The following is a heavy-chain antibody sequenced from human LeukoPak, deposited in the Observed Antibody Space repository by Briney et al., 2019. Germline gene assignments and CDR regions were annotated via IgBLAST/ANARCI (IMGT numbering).Heavy chain of an antibody. V-gene: IGHV3-21*01. J-gene: IGHJ4*02. CDR2: ISSSSSYI. Sequence: PWGTLRLSCAAYGFTFSSYSRNWVRQAPGKGLEWVSSISSSSSYIYYADPVNGRFTISRDNAKLSLYLQMNSVRAEDAAVYYCARDRENYGSGSYSHWGQGTLVTVSS. CDR1: GFTFSSYS. CDR3: ARDRENYGSGSYSH. D-gene: IGHD3-10*01.